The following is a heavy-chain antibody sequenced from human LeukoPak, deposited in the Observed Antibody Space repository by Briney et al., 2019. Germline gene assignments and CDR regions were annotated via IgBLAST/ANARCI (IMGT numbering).Heavy chain of an antibody. D-gene: IGHD4-11*01. CDR2: IYWNDDK. CDR3: AHRPVTTWQYYYYGMDV. CDR1: GFSLSTSGVG. V-gene: IGHV2-5*01. Sequence: SGPTLVNPTQTLTLTCTFSGFSLSTSGVGVGWIRQPPGKALEWLALIYWNDDKRYSPSLKSRLTITKDTSKNQVVLTMTNMDPVDTATYYCAHRPVTTWQYYYYGMDVWGQRTTVTVSS. J-gene: IGHJ6*02.